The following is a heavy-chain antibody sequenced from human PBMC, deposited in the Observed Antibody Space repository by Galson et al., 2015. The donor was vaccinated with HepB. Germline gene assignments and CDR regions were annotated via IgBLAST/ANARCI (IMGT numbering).Heavy chain of an antibody. CDR3: ATRSDSSGYYGSDAFDI. J-gene: IGHJ3*02. CDR1: GYSFTSYW. Sequence: QSGAEVKKPGESLRISCKGSGYSFTSYWISWVRQMPGKGLEWMGRIDPSDSYTNYSPSFQGHVTISADKSISTAYLQWSSLKASDTAMYYCATRSDSSGYYGSDAFDIWGQGTMVTVSS. CDR2: IDPSDSYT. D-gene: IGHD3-22*01. V-gene: IGHV5-10-1*01.